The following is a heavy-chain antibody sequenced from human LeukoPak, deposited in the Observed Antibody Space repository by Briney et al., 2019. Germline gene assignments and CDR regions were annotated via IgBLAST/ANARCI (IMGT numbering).Heavy chain of an antibody. CDR3: AKDLYAVDCSSTSCYPGG. D-gene: IGHD2-2*01. CDR1: GFTFSSYA. V-gene: IGHV3-23*01. CDR2: ISGSGGST. Sequence: GGSLRLSCAASGFTFSSYAMSWVRQAPGKGLEWVSAISGSGGSTYYADSVKGRFTISRDNSKNTLYLQMNSLRAEDTAVYYCAKDLYAVDCSSTSCYPGGWGQGTLVTVSS. J-gene: IGHJ4*02.